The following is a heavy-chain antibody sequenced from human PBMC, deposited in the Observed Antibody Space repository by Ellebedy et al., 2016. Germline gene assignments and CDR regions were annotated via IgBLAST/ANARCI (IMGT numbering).Heavy chain of an antibody. Sequence: GGSLRLSCAASGFTFISYGMHWVRQAPGKGLEWVAVIWYDGSDKDYADSVKGRFIISRDNSKNMMYLQMNSLRAEETAVYYCARVFSNHLDYWGQGTLVTVSS. J-gene: IGHJ4*02. CDR3: ARVFSNHLDY. CDR1: GFTFISYG. D-gene: IGHD4-11*01. CDR2: IWYDGSDK. V-gene: IGHV3-33*01.